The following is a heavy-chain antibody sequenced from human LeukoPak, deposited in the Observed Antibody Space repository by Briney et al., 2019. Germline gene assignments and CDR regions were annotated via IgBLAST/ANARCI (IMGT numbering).Heavy chain of an antibody. V-gene: IGHV3-30*02. CDR3: AKDPGASVSGFHMDV. D-gene: IGHD2-8*02. Sequence: PGGSLRLSCAASGFTFKNYGMHGVRQATGKGLEGGSFIWSDGNNRFYADSVKGRFTISRDNSKNMLYLQMDTLRAEDTALYYCAKDPGASVSGFHMDVWGKGTTVIVSS. CDR1: GFTFKNYG. CDR2: IWSDGNNR. J-gene: IGHJ6*03.